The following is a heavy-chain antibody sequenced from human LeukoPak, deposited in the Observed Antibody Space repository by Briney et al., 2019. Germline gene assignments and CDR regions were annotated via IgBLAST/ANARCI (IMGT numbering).Heavy chain of an antibody. CDR1: GYTFTGYY. CDR3: ASKRLGYCSSTSCYM. Sequence: ASVKVSCKAPGYTFTGYYMHWVRQAPGQGLEWMGWINPNSGGTNYAQKFQGRVTMTRDTSISTAYMELSRLRSDDTAVYYCASKRLGYCSSTSCYMWGQGTLVTVSS. J-gene: IGHJ4*02. D-gene: IGHD2-2*02. V-gene: IGHV1-2*02. CDR2: INPNSGGT.